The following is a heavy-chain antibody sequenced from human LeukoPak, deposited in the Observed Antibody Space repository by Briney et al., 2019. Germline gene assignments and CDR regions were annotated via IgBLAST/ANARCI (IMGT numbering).Heavy chain of an antibody. J-gene: IGHJ4*02. V-gene: IGHV4-39*07. CDR1: GGSISSSSYY. Sequence: SETLSLTCTVSGGSISSSSYYWGWIRQPPGKGLEWIGSIYYSGSTYYNPSLKSRVTISVDKSKNQFSLKLSSVTAADTAVYYCASSLTYYYGSGSYRKVSYYFDYWGQGTLVTVSS. CDR3: ASSLTYYYGSGSYRKVSYYFDY. D-gene: IGHD3-10*01. CDR2: IYYSGST.